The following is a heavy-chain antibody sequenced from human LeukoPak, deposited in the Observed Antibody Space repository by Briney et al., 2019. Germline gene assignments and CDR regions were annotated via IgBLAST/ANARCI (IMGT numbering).Heavy chain of an antibody. D-gene: IGHD3-22*01. Sequence: GSLRLSCAASVLPFISYWTDWVRQAPGKGLVWVSRINSDGSTTSYAASVKGRFTISRDTAKNTLYLQMNSLRAEDTAVYYCARGHHYYDSSAYDCWGQGSLVTVSS. CDR1: VLPFISYW. J-gene: IGHJ4*02. CDR3: ARGHHYYDSSAYDC. CDR2: INSDGSTT. V-gene: IGHV3-74*01.